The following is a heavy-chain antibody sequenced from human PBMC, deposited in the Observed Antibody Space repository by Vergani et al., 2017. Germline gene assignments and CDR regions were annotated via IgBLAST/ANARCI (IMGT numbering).Heavy chain of an antibody. J-gene: IGHJ4*01. Sequence: EVQLVESGGGLVQPGRSLRLSCAASGFTFDDYAMHWVRQAPGKGLEWVSGIYWNSDSIAYADPVKGRFTSSRDNAKNSLYLQMNSLRAEDTAVYYCARAYGRYDWFDYWGQRTLVTVSS. CDR1: GFTFDDYA. D-gene: IGHD1-20*01. CDR3: ARAYGRYDWFDY. V-gene: IGHV3-9*01. CDR2: IYWNSDSI.